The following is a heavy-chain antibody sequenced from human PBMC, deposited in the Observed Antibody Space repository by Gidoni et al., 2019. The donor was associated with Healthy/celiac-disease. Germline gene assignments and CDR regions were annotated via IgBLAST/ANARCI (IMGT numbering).Heavy chain of an antibody. CDR2: IYYSGST. CDR1: GGSISSSSYY. J-gene: IGHJ6*03. V-gene: IGHV4-39*01. Sequence: QLQLQESGPGLVKPSETLSLTCTVSGGSISSSSYYWGWIRQPPGKGLEWIGSIYYSGSTYYNPSLKSRVTISVDTSKNQFSLKLSSVTAADTAVYYCARQEWFRELRDNYYYYMDVWGKGTTVTVSS. D-gene: IGHD3-10*01. CDR3: ARQEWFRELRDNYYYYMDV.